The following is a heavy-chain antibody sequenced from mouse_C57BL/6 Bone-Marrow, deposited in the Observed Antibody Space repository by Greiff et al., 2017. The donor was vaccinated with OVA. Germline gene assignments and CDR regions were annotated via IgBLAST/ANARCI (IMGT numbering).Heavy chain of an antibody. D-gene: IGHD2-4*01. J-gene: IGHJ4*01. V-gene: IGHV1-55*01. CDR2: IYPGSGST. CDR1: GYTFTSYW. CDR3: ARKDYLYAMDY. Sequence: VQLQQSGAELVKPGASVKMSCKASGYTFTSYWLTWVKQRPGQGLEWIGDIYPGSGSTNYNEKFKSKATLTVDTSSSTAYLQLSSLTSEDSAVYYSARKDYLYAMDYWGQGTSVTVSS.